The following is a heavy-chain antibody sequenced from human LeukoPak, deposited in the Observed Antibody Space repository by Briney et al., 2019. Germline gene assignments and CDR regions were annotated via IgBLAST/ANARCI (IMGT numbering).Heavy chain of an antibody. V-gene: IGHV3-33*08. CDR1: GFTFSSYA. J-gene: IGHJ1*01. CDR2: IWYDGSKE. CDR3: ARDDDGSNHFGCLQH. Sequence: PGGSLRLSCSASGFTFSSYAMHWFRQAPGKGLEWVAVIWYDGSKEYYAESVKGRFTIPRDDSKNTVYLQMNSLRAEDRAVYYCARDDDGSNHFGCLQHWGQGTLVTVSS. D-gene: IGHD3-22*01.